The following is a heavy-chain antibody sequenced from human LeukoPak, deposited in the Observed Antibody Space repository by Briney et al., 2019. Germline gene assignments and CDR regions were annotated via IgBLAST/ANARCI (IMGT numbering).Heavy chain of an antibody. J-gene: IGHJ6*02. CDR3: AKLSQRGVDV. V-gene: IGHV3-66*04. CDR1: GFTFSSYT. D-gene: IGHD6-25*01. CDR2: IHSVGNT. Sequence: GGSLRLSCAASGFTFSSYTMTWVRQAPGKGLEWVSVIHSVGNTNYADSVKGRFTISRDKSKNTLFLQMNSLRAEDTAVYYCAKLSQRGVDVWGQGPRSPSP.